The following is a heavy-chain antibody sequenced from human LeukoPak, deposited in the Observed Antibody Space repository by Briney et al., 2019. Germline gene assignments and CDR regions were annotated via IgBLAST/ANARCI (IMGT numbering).Heavy chain of an antibody. CDR2: ISWNSGSI. D-gene: IGHD6-19*01. CDR1: GFTFDDYA. CDR3: AKDKSYSSGWYYFDY. Sequence: GGSLRLSCAASGFTFDDYAMHWVRQAPRQDLEWASGISWNSGSIGYADSVKGRFTISRDNAKNSLYLQMNSLRAEDTALYYCAKDKSYSSGWYYFDYWGQGTLVTVSS. J-gene: IGHJ4*02. V-gene: IGHV3-9*01.